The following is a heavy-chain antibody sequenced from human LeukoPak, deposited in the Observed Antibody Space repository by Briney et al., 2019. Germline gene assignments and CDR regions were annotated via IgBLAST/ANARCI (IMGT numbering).Heavy chain of an antibody. D-gene: IGHD3-10*01. V-gene: IGHV3-7*01. CDR2: INEDGTIQ. Sequence: PGGSLRLSCAASGFSISDYWMSWVRLVPGKGLERVANINEDGTIQDYVASVRGRFTISRNNAKNSLYLQMNSLGAEDTAVYYCASRESSMARSHWGHGTLVTVSS. CDR1: GFSISDYW. J-gene: IGHJ4*01. CDR3: ASRESSMARSH.